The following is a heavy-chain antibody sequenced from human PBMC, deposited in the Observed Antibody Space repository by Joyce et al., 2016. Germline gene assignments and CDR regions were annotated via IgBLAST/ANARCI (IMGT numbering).Heavy chain of an antibody. V-gene: IGHV3-30-3*01. CDR2: ISHDEINI. Sequence: QVQLVESGGGVVQPGRSLRLSCAASGFTFSSYTMHWVRQAPGKELEWVDVISHDEINIYYPDSVKGRFTISRDNSNNMLYVQMNSLRLEDTAVYYCARRAEYSASWFDGYYFDSWGQGTLVTVSS. D-gene: IGHD1-26*01. CDR3: ARRAEYSASWFDGYYFDS. J-gene: IGHJ4*02. CDR1: GFTFSSYT.